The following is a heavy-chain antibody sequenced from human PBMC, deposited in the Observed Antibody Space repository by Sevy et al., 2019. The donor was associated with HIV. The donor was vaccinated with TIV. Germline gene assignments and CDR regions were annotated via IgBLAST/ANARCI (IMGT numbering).Heavy chain of an antibody. CDR2: ISSSSSNI. D-gene: IGHD6-13*01. CDR3: ARDLQQLVLSYYYYGMDV. V-gene: IGHV3-21*01. J-gene: IGHJ6*02. Sequence: GGSLRLSCVGSGITFSYYSMNWVRQAPGKGLEWVSSISSSSSNIYYADSLKGRFTISRDNAKNSLYLQMNSLRAEDTAVYYCARDLQQLVLSYYYYGMDVWGQGTTVTVSS. CDR1: GITFSYYS.